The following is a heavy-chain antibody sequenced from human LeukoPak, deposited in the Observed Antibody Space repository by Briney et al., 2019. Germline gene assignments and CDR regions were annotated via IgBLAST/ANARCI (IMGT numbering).Heavy chain of an antibody. V-gene: IGHV4-59*01. Sequence: SETLSLTCTVSGGSISSYYWSWIRQPPGKGLEWIGYIYYSGSTNYNPSLKSRVTISVDTSKNQFSLKLSSVTAADTAVYYCARDQLGSSVYWGQGTLVTVSS. CDR1: GGSISSYY. D-gene: IGHD6-6*01. J-gene: IGHJ4*02. CDR2: IYYSGST. CDR3: ARDQLGSSVY.